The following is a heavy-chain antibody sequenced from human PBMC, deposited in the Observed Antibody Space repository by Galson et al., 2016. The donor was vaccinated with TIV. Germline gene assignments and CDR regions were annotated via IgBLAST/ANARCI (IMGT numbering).Heavy chain of an antibody. V-gene: IGHV3-30-3*01. CDR1: GFNFDSYA. D-gene: IGHD3-16*01. CDR3: AGDTAIVYGRGSLLDS. Sequence: SLRLSCAATGFNFDSYAIHWVRQAPGKGLEWVAVISHDENNKYYSDSVKGQFTTSRENYKSTTYLQMNLLKTEDTAVYYCAGDTAIVYGRGSLLDSWGQGFLVTVSS. CDR2: ISHDENNK. J-gene: IGHJ5*01.